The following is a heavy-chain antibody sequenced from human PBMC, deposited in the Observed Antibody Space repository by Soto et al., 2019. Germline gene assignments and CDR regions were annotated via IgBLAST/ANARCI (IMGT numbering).Heavy chain of an antibody. CDR1: GFTFSSYA. CDR2: ISGSGGST. J-gene: IGHJ4*02. V-gene: IGHV3-23*01. D-gene: IGHD6-6*01. Sequence: EVQLLESGGGLVQPGGSLRLSCAASGFTFSSYAMSWVRQAPGKGLEWVSAISGSGGSTYYADSVKGRFTISRDNSKNTLXXXXXXXXXXXXXXXXXXXXXXXXTLVPETFDYWGQGTLVTVSS. CDR3: XXXXXXXTLVPETFDY.